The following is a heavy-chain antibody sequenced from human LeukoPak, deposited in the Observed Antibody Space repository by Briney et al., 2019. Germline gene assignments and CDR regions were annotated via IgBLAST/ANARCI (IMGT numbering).Heavy chain of an antibody. V-gene: IGHV1-2*02. CDR3: ARVSSSSWSFTFDY. J-gene: IGHJ4*02. Sequence: ASVKASCKASGYTFTGYYMHWVRQAPGQGLEWMGWINPNSGGTNYAQKFQGRVTMTRDTSISTAYMELSRLRSDDTAVYYCARVSSSSWSFTFDYWGQGTLVTVSS. D-gene: IGHD6-13*01. CDR2: INPNSGGT. CDR1: GYTFTGYY.